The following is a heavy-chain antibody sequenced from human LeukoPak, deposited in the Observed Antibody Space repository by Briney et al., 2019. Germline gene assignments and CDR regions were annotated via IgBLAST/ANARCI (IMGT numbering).Heavy chain of an antibody. V-gene: IGHV4-39*01. CDR1: GGSISSSSHF. Sequence: PSETLSLTCTVSGGSISSSSHFWGWIRQPPGKGLEWIGNIYYGGNTYYNPSLKSRVTISVDTSKNRFSLNLNSVTAADTAVYYCASNFGSGSLDYWGQGTLVTVSS. J-gene: IGHJ4*02. CDR2: IYYGGNT. D-gene: IGHD3-10*01. CDR3: ASNFGSGSLDY.